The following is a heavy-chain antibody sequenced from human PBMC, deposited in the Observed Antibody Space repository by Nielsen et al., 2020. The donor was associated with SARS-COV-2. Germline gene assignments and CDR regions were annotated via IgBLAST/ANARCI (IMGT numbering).Heavy chain of an antibody. V-gene: IGHV3-30*02. CDR1: GFTFSRYG. Sequence: GESLKISCAASGFTFSRYGMNWVRQAPGKGLEWVAVIWYDGSNKYYADSVKGRFTISRDNSKNTLYLQMNSLRAEDTAVYYCAKDSGYSGSLDYWGRGTLVTVSS. J-gene: IGHJ4*02. CDR2: IWYDGSNK. D-gene: IGHD1-26*01. CDR3: AKDSGYSGSLDY.